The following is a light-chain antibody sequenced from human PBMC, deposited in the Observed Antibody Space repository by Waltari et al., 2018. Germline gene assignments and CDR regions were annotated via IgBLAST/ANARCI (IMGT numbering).Light chain of an antibody. CDR1: QTINSN. Sequence: EIVLTQSPATLSVSPGERATLSCRASQTINSNLAWYQQQPGQAPRPLIYGASTRAIGIPARFSGSGSGTEFTLTITSLQSEDFAVYFCQQYHKCPPYTFGQGTKLDI. J-gene: IGKJ2*01. CDR3: QQYHKCPPYT. CDR2: GAS. V-gene: IGKV3-15*01.